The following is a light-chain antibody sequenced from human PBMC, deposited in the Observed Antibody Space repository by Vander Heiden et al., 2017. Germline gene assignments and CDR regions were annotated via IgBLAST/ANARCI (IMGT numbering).Light chain of an antibody. CDR3: QQLNSYPIT. V-gene: IGKV1-9*01. Sequence: DIQLTQSPSFLSASVGDTITITCRASQAISSSVTWYQQKPGNAPKILISGTANLQSGVPSRCSGSRSGSEFTLTVTSLQPDDFASYYWQQLNSYPITFGQGTRLEI. CDR2: GTA. J-gene: IGKJ5*01. CDR1: QAISSS.